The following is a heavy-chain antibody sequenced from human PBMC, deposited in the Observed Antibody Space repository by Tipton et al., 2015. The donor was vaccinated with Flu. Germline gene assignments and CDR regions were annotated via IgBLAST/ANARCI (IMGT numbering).Heavy chain of an antibody. D-gene: IGHD3-16*01. CDR2: IYYSGTT. CDR1: GGSISGYS. CDR3: ASTSNYGRRIEPNFDY. J-gene: IGHJ4*02. Sequence: TLSLTCTVSGGSISGYSWTWIRQPPGKGLEWIGNIYYSGTTYYNPSLKSRVTISVDTSKSQFSLKLSSVTAADTAVYYCASTSNYGRRIEPNFDYWGQGTLVTVSS. V-gene: IGHV4-59*07.